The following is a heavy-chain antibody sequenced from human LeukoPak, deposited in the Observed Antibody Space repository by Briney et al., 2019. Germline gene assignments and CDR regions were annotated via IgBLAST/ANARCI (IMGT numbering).Heavy chain of an antibody. CDR3: ARDQADIPTGREFDF. CDR2: ISSSGSTI. CDR1: GFTFSSYE. D-gene: IGHD5-12*01. V-gene: IGHV3-48*03. J-gene: IGHJ4*02. Sequence: AGGSLRLSCAASGFTFSSYEMNWVRQAPGKGLEWVSYISSSGSTIYYADSVKGRFTISRDNAKNSLYLQMNSLRAEDTAVYYCARDQADIPTGREFDFRGQGTLVTVSS.